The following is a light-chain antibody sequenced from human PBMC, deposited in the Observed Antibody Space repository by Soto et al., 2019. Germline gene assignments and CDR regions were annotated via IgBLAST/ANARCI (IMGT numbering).Light chain of an antibody. CDR2: EVN. CDR1: SSDVGSYNF. V-gene: IGLV2-8*01. J-gene: IGLJ2*01. CDR3: SSWAGSNIVV. Sequence: QSALTQPPSASGSPGQSVTISCTGTSSDVGSYNFVSWYQQHPGKAPKLMIYEVNKRPSGVPDRFSGSKSGNTASLSVSGLQAEYEAAYYCSSWAGSNIVVFGGGTKLTVL.